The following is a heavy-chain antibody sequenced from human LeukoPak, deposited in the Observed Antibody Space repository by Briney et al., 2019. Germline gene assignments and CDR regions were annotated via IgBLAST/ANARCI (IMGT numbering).Heavy chain of an antibody. V-gene: IGHV3-33*01. D-gene: IGHD4-17*01. J-gene: IGHJ4*02. CDR2: IWYDGSNK. CDR1: GFTFGSYG. Sequence: GSLRLSCAASGFTFGSYGMHWVRQAPGKGLEWVAVIWYDGSNKYYADSVKGRFTISRDNSKNTLYLQMNSLRAEDTAVYYCAREGLTTVTAFDYWGQGTLVTVSS. CDR3: AREGLTTVTAFDY.